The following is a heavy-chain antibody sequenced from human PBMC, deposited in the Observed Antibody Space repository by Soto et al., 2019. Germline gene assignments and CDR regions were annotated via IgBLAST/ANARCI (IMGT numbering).Heavy chain of an antibody. J-gene: IGHJ4*02. Sequence: PSETLSLTCAAYGGSFRGYYWTWIRQPPGKGLEWIGEIENSGSTNYNPSLKSRVTISVDTSKNQFSLKLASVTAADTAVYYCARVEYTYNYRGLDXWGQGTMVTVSX. D-gene: IGHD3-16*01. CDR1: GGSFRGYY. V-gene: IGHV4-34*01. CDR3: ARVEYTYNYRGLDX. CDR2: IENSGST.